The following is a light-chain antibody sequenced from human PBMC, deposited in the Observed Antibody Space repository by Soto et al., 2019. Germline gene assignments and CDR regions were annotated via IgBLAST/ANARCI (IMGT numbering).Light chain of an antibody. V-gene: IGKV3-20*01. Sequence: IVLTQSPGTLSLSPGERATVSCRASQSVSNNYLAWYQQKPGQAPRLLVYGASNRATGIPDRCSGSGSGTDFTLTISRLEPEDFAVYYCQQYGSSGTFGQGTKVEIK. CDR1: QSVSNNY. CDR3: QQYGSSGT. J-gene: IGKJ1*01. CDR2: GAS.